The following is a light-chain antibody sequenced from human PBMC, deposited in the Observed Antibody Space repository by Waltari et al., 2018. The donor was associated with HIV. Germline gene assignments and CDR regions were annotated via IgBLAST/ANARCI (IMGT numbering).Light chain of an antibody. Sequence: QSVLTQPPSASGTPGQSVTISCSGTSSNIGTNYVYWYQQFPGTAPKLLLYRNNKRPSGVPDRFSGSKSGTSASLDISGLRSDDEAEYYCAAWDDTLTVVFGGGTKLTVL. CDR1: SSNIGTNY. J-gene: IGLJ2*01. CDR3: AAWDDTLTVV. CDR2: RNN. V-gene: IGLV1-47*01.